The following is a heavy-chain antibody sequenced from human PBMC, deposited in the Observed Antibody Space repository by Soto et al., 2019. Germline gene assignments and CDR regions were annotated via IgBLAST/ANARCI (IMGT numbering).Heavy chain of an antibody. D-gene: IGHD2-15*01. CDR1: GFTVSNNH. Sequence: EVQLVESGGGLVQPGGSLRLSCAASGFTVSNNHMSWVRQAPGKGLEWVSITSSGGDTNYADSVKGRFTISRDKSENTLFLQRNSLRVEDTAVYYCVRDLNCWGQGTLVTVSS. V-gene: IGHV3-66*01. CDR3: VRDLNC. CDR2: TSSGGDT. J-gene: IGHJ1*01.